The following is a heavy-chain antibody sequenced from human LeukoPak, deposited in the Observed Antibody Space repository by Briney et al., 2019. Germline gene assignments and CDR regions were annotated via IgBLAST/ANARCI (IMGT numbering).Heavy chain of an antibody. Sequence: SETLSLTCTVSGGSISSYYWSWIRQPPGKGLEWIGYIYYSGSTNYNPSLTSRVTTLVDTSKNQFSLKLTSVTAADTAVYYCARARYANAWYAFDIWGHGTMVTVSS. V-gene: IGHV4-59*01. CDR1: GGSISSYY. CDR3: ARARYANAWYAFDI. CDR2: IYYSGST. J-gene: IGHJ3*02. D-gene: IGHD2-2*01.